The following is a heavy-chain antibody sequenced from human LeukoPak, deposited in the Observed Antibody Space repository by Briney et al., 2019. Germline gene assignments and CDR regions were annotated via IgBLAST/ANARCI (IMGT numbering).Heavy chain of an antibody. D-gene: IGHD3-3*01. CDR1: GYTFTSYG. CDR3: ARAGARYDFWSGFGDYYYMDV. CDR2: ISAYNGNT. V-gene: IGHV1-18*01. J-gene: IGHJ6*03. Sequence: ASVKVSCKASGYTFTSYGISWVRQAPGQGLEWMGWISAYNGNTNYAQKLQGRVTMTTDTSTSTAYMELRSLRSDDTAVYYCARAGARYDFWSGFGDYYYMDVWGKGTTVTVSS.